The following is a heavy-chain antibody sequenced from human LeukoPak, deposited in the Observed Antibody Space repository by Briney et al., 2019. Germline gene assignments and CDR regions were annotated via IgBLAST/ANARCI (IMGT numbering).Heavy chain of an antibody. Sequence: PGGSLRLSCAASGFTFGSYSMNWVRQAPGKGLEWVSYISSSSSTIYYADSVKGRFTISRDNAKNSLYLQMNSLRAEDTAVYYCAREGCSGGSCYSGVNWFDPWGQGTLVTVSS. CDR3: AREGCSGGSCYSGVNWFDP. V-gene: IGHV3-48*04. D-gene: IGHD2-15*01. J-gene: IGHJ5*02. CDR1: GFTFGSYS. CDR2: ISSSSSTI.